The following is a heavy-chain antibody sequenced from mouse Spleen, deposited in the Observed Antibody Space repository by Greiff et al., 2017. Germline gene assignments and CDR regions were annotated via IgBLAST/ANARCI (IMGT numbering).Heavy chain of an antibody. CDR1: GFTFSDYY. Sequence: EVKLVESEGGLVQPGSSMKLSCTASGFTFSDYYMAWVRQVPEKGLEWVANINYDGSSTYYLDSLKSRFIISRDNAKNILYLQMSSLKSEDTATYYCARSPTTEDYFDYWGQGTTLTVSS. J-gene: IGHJ2*01. D-gene: IGHD1-1*01. V-gene: IGHV5-16*01. CDR2: INYDGSST. CDR3: ARSPTTEDYFDY.